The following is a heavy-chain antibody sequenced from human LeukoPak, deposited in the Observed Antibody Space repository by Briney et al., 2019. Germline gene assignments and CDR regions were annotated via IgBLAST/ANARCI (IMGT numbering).Heavy chain of an antibody. J-gene: IGHJ4*02. CDR3: ARALTFGGVIVGDYFDY. CDR2: SYYSGST. Sequence: PSETLSLTCAVSGGSISSYYWSWIRQPPGKGLEWIGYSYYSGSTNYNPSLKSRVTISVDTSKNQFSLKLSSVSAEDTAVYYCARALTFGGVIVGDYFDYWGQGTLVTVSS. V-gene: IGHV4-59*01. CDR1: GGSISSYY. D-gene: IGHD3-16*02.